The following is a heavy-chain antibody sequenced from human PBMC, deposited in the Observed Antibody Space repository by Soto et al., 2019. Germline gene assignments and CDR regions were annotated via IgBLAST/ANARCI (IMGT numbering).Heavy chain of an antibody. J-gene: IGHJ3*02. CDR3: ATDHLDYGGNLAFDI. CDR2: FDPEDDET. CDR1: GYTLTELS. Sequence: ASVKVSCKVSGYTLTELSMHWVRQAPGKGLEWMGGFDPEDDETIYAQKFQGRVTMTEDTSTDTAYMELSSLRSEDTAVYYCATDHLDYGGNLAFDIWGQGTMVTVSS. V-gene: IGHV1-24*01. D-gene: IGHD4-17*01.